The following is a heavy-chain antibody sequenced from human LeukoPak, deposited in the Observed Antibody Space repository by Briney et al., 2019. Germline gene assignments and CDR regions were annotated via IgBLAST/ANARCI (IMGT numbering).Heavy chain of an antibody. J-gene: IGHJ4*02. D-gene: IGHD3-3*01. Sequence: GASVKVSCTASGGTFSIYAISWVRQAPGQGLEWMGGIIPIFGTANYAQKFQGRVTITADESTSTAYMELSSLRSEDTAVYYCARDTDKDTRFDYWGQGTLVTVSS. CDR3: ARDTDKDTRFDY. CDR2: IIPIFGTA. V-gene: IGHV1-69*13. CDR1: GGTFSIYA.